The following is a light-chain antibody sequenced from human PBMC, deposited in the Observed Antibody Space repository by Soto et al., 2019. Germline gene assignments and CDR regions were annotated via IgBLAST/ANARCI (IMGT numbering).Light chain of an antibody. Sequence: QSVLTQPASVSGSPGQSVTISCTGTSSDVGSYNYVSWYQQHPGKAPKLMIYDVNKRPSGVPDRFSGSKSGNTASLTISGLQAEDEADYYCCSYAGSYTLYVFGIGTKVTVL. CDR3: CSYAGSYTLYV. V-gene: IGLV2-11*01. CDR2: DVN. CDR1: SSDVGSYNY. J-gene: IGLJ1*01.